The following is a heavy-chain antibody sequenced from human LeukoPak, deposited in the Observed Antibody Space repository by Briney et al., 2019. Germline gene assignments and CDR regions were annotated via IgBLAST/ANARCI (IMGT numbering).Heavy chain of an antibody. Sequence: GGSLRLSCAASGFTFSSYAMSWVRQAPGKGLEWVSIIFAGGSTYHADSVKGRFTISRDNSKNTLYLQMNSLRAEDTAVYYCARDQMDYWGQGTLVTVSS. CDR1: GFTFSSYA. J-gene: IGHJ4*02. V-gene: IGHV3-23*01. CDR3: ARDQMDY. CDR2: IFAGGST.